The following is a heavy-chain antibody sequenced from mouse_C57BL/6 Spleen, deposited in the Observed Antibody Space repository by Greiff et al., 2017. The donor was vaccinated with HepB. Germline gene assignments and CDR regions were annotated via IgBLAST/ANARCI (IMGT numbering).Heavy chain of an antibody. CDR1: GYTFTSYW. CDR3: ARSRDYYGSSYGY. J-gene: IGHJ2*01. V-gene: IGHV1-50*01. CDR2: IDPSDSYT. Sequence: QVQLQQSGAELVKPGASVKLSCKASGYTFTSYWMQWVKQRPGQGLEWIGEIDPSDSYTNYNQKFKGKATLTVDTSSSTAYMQLSSLTSEDSAVYYCARSRDYYGSSYGYWGQGTTLTVSS. D-gene: IGHD1-1*01.